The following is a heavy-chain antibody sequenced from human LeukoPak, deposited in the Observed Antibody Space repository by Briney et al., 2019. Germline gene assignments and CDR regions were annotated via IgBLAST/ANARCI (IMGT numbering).Heavy chain of an antibody. V-gene: IGHV4-39*01. D-gene: IGHD3-3*01. CDR2: ISDSGTT. J-gene: IGHJ4*02. CDR1: GGSVHSTNHF. Sequence: SETLSLTCTVSGGSVHSTNHFWGWIRQPLGEGLEWIATISDSGTTYYNPSLKSRISISADTSKNQISLKLNSVTVTDTAVYYCARRRGSSSYRDYWGQGTQVIVSS. CDR3: ARRRGSSSYRDY.